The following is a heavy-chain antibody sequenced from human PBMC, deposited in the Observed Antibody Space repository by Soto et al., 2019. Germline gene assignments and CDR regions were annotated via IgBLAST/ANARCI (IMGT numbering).Heavy chain of an antibody. CDR3: AKAGGAAAILLLDY. CDR1: GFTFSNYA. V-gene: IGHV3-23*01. D-gene: IGHD2-2*02. CDR2: ISGSVGST. Sequence: GGSLRLSCAASGFTFSNYAINWVRQSPGKGLEWVSVISGSVGSTYYADSVKGRFTITRDNSKNTLYLQMNSLRAEDTAVYYCAKAGGAAAILLLDYWGQGTLVTVSS. J-gene: IGHJ4*02.